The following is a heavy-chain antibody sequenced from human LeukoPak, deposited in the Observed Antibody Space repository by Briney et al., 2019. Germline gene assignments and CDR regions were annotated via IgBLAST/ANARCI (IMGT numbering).Heavy chain of an antibody. J-gene: IGHJ6*02. CDR3: ARVDYYGSGHHYYYYYGMDV. CDR1: GYTFTGYY. CDR2: INPNSGGT. Sequence: ASVKVSCKASGYTFTGYYMHWVRQAPGQGLEWMGRINPNSGGTNYAQKFQGRVTMTRDTSISTAYMELSRLRSDDTAVYYCARVDYYGSGHHYYYYYGMDVWGQGTTVTVSS. V-gene: IGHV1-2*06. D-gene: IGHD3-10*01.